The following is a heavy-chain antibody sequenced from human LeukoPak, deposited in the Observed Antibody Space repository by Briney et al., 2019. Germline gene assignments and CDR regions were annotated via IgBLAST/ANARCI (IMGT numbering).Heavy chain of an antibody. J-gene: IGHJ4*02. D-gene: IGHD6-13*01. CDR2: ISGSGGST. V-gene: IGHV3-23*01. CDR3: AKTVTAAGTNY. Sequence: GGSLRPSCAASGFTFSSYAMSWVRQAPGKGLEWVSAISGSGGSTYYADSVKGRFTISRDNSKNTLFLQMNSLRAEDTAVYYCAKTVTAAGTNYWGQGTLVTVSS. CDR1: GFTFSSYA.